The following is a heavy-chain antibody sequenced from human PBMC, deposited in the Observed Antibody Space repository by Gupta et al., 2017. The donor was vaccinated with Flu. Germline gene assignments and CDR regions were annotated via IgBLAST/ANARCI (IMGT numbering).Heavy chain of an antibody. V-gene: IGHV3-48*01. CDR2: ISSSSSTI. D-gene: IGHD1-14*01. CDR3: ARGNLGAGFDP. CDR1: GFTFSSYS. Sequence: EVQLVESGGGLVQPGGSLRLSCAASGFTFSSYSMNWVRQAPGKGLEWVSYISSSSSTIYYADSVKGRFTISRDNAKNSLYLQMNSLRAEDTAVYYCARGNLGAGFDPWGQGTLVTVSS. J-gene: IGHJ5*02.